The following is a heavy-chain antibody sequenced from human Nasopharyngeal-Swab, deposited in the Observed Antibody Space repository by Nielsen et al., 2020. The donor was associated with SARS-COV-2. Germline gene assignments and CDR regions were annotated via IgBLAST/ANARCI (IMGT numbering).Heavy chain of an antibody. CDR1: GFTFDEYA. CDR2: ISWNSGSI. D-gene: IGHD3-10*01. Sequence: GGSLRLSWAASGFTFDEYAMHWVRQAPGKGLEWVSGISWNSGSIGYADSVKGRFTISRDNAKNSLYLQMNSLRAEDTALYYCANAPLRFGGYGMDVWGQGTTVTVSS. J-gene: IGHJ6*02. V-gene: IGHV3-9*01. CDR3: ANAPLRFGGYGMDV.